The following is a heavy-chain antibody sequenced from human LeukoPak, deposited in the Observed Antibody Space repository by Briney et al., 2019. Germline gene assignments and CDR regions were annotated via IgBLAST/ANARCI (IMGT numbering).Heavy chain of an antibody. CDR3: IRGLRRGDETWFDP. D-gene: IGHD3-10*01. CDR1: GFTFSTYD. Sequence: PGGSLRLSCAASGFTFSTYDMNWVRQAPGKGLEWVGRIRDRANGYTSEYAASVNGRFTLSRDDSKNSVYLEMTSLKTEDTAVYNCIRGLRRGDETWFDPGGQGTLVTVSS. V-gene: IGHV3-72*01. J-gene: IGHJ5*02. CDR2: IRDRANGYTS.